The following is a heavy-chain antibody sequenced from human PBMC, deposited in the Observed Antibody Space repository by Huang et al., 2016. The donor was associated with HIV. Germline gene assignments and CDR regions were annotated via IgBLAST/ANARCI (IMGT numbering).Heavy chain of an antibody. CDR1: GFAFSNNA. CDR2: VSFDGSQT. Sequence: QVLLVESGGGVVQPGKSLRLSCTASGFAFSNNAMHWVRQAPGKGLEWVAVVSFDGSQTYLADSVNDRFTSSRDNSKSTLFLQMSSLRPDDTAVYYCASAPARALSYFDNWGQGTLVTVSS. V-gene: IGHV3-30*04. J-gene: IGHJ4*02. CDR3: ASAPARALSYFDN. D-gene: IGHD3-10*01.